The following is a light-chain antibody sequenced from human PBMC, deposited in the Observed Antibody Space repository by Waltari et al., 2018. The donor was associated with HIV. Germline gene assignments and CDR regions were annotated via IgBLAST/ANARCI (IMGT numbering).Light chain of an antibody. Sequence: IVMTKSPPTLSVSPGERVTLSCRASQSVNYNLAWYQQKPGQAPRLLIYGASGRAAGIPARFSGSGSVTEFTLTISSLQSEDFAVYYCQQYENWPPITFGQGTRLEIK. CDR1: QSVNYN. CDR3: QQYENWPPIT. J-gene: IGKJ5*01. CDR2: GAS. V-gene: IGKV3-15*01.